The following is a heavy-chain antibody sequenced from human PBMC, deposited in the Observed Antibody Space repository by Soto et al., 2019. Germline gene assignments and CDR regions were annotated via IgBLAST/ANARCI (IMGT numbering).Heavy chain of an antibody. D-gene: IGHD6-19*01. CDR3: VRSPGWYKIDS. J-gene: IGHJ4*02. V-gene: IGHV4-30-4*01. CDR2: IYYSGST. Sequence: PSETLSLTCTVSGGSINSGDYYWSWIRQPPGKGLEWIGYIYYSGSTYYNPPLRSRVTISIDTSKNHFFLNLSSVTAADTAVYFCVRSPGWYKIDSWGQGILVTVSS. CDR1: GGSINSGDYY.